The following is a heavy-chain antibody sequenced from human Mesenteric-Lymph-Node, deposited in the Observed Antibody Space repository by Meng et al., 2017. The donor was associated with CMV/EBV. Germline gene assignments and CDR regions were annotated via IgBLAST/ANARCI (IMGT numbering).Heavy chain of an antibody. D-gene: IGHD5-18*01. J-gene: IGHJ4*02. Sequence: GESLKISCAASGFTFSNYAMGWVRQAPGKGLERVSSISNSGNNINYAASVRGRFTISRDNSKNTLYLQMHGLRVEDTAVYYCARDGGGYSFGPGWYIDYWGQGTLVTVSS. V-gene: IGHV3-23*01. CDR1: GFTFSNYA. CDR2: ISNSGNNI. CDR3: ARDGGGYSFGPGWYIDY.